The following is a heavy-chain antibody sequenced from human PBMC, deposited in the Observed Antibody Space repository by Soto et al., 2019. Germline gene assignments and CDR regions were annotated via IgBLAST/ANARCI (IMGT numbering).Heavy chain of an antibody. CDR2: IIPIFGTA. D-gene: IGHD6-13*01. Sequence: QVQLVQSGAEVKKPGSSVKVSCKASGGTFSSYAISWVRQAPGQGLEWMGGIIPIFGTANYAQKFQGRVTITADESTSTAYMELSSLRSEDTAVYYCARAPPGYSSSWYSGPFDYWGQGTLVTVSS. J-gene: IGHJ4*02. V-gene: IGHV1-69*01. CDR1: GGTFSSYA. CDR3: ARAPPGYSSSWYSGPFDY.